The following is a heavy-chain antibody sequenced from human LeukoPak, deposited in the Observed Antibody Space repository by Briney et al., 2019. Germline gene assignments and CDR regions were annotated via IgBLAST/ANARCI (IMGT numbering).Heavy chain of an antibody. V-gene: IGHV1-2*02. CDR3: ARVVKYSSGPLTDLLPYYFDS. CDR2: INPNSGGT. CDR1: GYTFTGYY. Sequence: ASVKVSCKASGYTFTGYYMHWVRQAPGQGLEWMGWINPNSGGTNYAQKFQGRVTMTRDTSISTAYMELSSLGSDDMAVYYCARVVKYSSGPLTDLLPYYFDSWGQGTLVTVSS. D-gene: IGHD6-19*01. J-gene: IGHJ4*02.